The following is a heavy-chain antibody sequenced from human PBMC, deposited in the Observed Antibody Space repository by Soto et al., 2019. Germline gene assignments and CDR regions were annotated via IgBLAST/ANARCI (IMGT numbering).Heavy chain of an antibody. V-gene: IGHV3-48*02. Sequence: GGSLRLSCAASGFTFSSYSMNWVRQAPGKGLEWVSYISSSSSTIYYADSVKGRFTISRDNAKNSLYLQMNSLRDEDTAGYYCARSETGDVAPDAFDIWGQGTMVTVSS. CDR3: ARSETGDVAPDAFDI. J-gene: IGHJ3*02. CDR1: GFTFSSYS. CDR2: ISSSSSTI. D-gene: IGHD7-27*01.